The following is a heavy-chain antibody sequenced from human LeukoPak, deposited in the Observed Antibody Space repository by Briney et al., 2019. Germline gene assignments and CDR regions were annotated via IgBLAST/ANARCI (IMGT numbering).Heavy chain of an antibody. CDR2: ITGGDGSP. CDR3: TKRGAYYVDY. D-gene: IGHD3-16*01. J-gene: IGHJ4*02. V-gene: IGHV3-23*01. Sequence: PGGSLRLSCAASGFTFGTSAMSWVRQTPEKGLEWVSTITGGDGSPYYADSVKGRFTISRGNSNNMLYLQMNSLRAEDTAVYYCTKRGAYYVDYWGRGIPVTVSS. CDR1: GFTFGTSA.